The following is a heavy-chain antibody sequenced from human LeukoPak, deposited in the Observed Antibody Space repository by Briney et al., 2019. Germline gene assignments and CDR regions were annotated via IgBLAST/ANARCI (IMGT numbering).Heavy chain of an antibody. Sequence: GGSLRLSCAASGFTFSSYGMHWVRQAPGKGLEWVAVIWYDGSNKYYADSVKGRFTISRDNSKNTLYLQMNSPRAEDTAVYYCARSYSNGGDYYYYYMDVWGKGTTVTVSS. D-gene: IGHD4-11*01. CDR3: ARSYSNGGDYYYYYMDV. CDR1: GFTFSSYG. J-gene: IGHJ6*03. CDR2: IWYDGSNK. V-gene: IGHV3-33*01.